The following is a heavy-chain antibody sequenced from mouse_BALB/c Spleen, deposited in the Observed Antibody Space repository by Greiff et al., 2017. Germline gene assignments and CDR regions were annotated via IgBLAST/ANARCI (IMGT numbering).Heavy chain of an antibody. J-gene: IGHJ2*01. V-gene: IGHV1-82*01. CDR1: GYAFSSSW. CDR3: ARSLYDYDGSFDY. CDR2: IYPGDGDT. Sequence: QVQLKESGPELVKPGASVKISCKASGYAFSSSWMNWVKQRPGHGLEWIGRIYPGDGDTNYNGKFKGKATLTADKSSSTAYMQLSSLTSVDSAVYFCARSLYDYDGSFDYWGQGTTLTVSS. D-gene: IGHD2-4*01.